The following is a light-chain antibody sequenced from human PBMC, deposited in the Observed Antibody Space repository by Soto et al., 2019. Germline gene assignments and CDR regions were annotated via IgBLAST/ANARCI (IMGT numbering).Light chain of an antibody. V-gene: IGKV3-15*01. CDR3: QQYNNWHPIT. Sequence: EIVMTQSPATLSVSPGARATLSCRASQSVSSNLAWYQQKPGQAPRLLIYGASTRATGIPARFSGSGSGTEFTLTISSPQSEDVAVYYCQQYNNWHPITFGQGTRLEIK. CDR1: QSVSSN. J-gene: IGKJ5*01. CDR2: GAS.